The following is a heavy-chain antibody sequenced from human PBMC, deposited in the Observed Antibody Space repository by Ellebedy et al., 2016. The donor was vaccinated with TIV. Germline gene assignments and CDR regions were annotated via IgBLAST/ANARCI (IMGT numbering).Heavy chain of an antibody. CDR3: AKDPVRGNYGYFDL. Sequence: GESLKISCAASGFTFSSYAMSWVRRAPGKGLEWVSAISGDGGSTYYEDSVKGRFTISRDKSKNTLSLQMNSLRAEDTALYYCAKDPVRGNYGYFDLWGRGTLVTVSS. D-gene: IGHD3-10*01. CDR2: ISGDGGST. J-gene: IGHJ2*01. V-gene: IGHV3-23*01. CDR1: GFTFSSYA.